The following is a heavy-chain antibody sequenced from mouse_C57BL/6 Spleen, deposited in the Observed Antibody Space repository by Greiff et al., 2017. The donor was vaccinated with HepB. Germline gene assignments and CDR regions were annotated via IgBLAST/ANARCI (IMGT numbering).Heavy chain of an antibody. V-gene: IGHV5-17*01. J-gene: IGHJ3*01. CDR3: ATGGTLFAY. CDR2: ISSGSSTI. Sequence: EVQVVESGGGLVKPGGSLKLSCAASGFTFSDYGMHWVRQAPEKGLEWVAYISSGSSTIYYADTVKGRFTISRDNAKNTLFLQMTSLRSEDTAMYYCATGGTLFAYWGQGTLVTVSA. D-gene: IGHD3-3*01. CDR1: GFTFSDYG.